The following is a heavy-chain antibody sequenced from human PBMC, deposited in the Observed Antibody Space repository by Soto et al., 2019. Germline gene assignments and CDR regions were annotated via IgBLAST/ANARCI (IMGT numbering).Heavy chain of an antibody. J-gene: IGHJ6*02. CDR3: ARGDSSGWYDYYYYGMDV. D-gene: IGHD6-19*01. CDR1: GDSVSSNSAA. CDR2: TYYRSKWYN. V-gene: IGHV6-1*01. Sequence: SQTLSLTCAISGDSVSSNSAAWNWIRQSPSRGLEWLGRTYYRSKWYNDYAVSVKSRITINPDTSKNQFSLQLNSVTPEDTAVYYCARGDSSGWYDYYYYGMDVWGQGTTVTVYS.